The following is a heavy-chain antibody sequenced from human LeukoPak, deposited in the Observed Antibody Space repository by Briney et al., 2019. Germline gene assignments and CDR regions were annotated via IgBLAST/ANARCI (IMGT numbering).Heavy chain of an antibody. Sequence: SETLSLTCTVSGGSISSYYWSWIRQPPGKGLEWIGYIYYSGSTNYNPSLKSRVTISVDTPKNQFSLKLSSVTAADTAVYYCARGSGWFREFDYWGQGTLVTVSS. CDR3: ARGSGWFREFDY. CDR2: IYYSGST. J-gene: IGHJ4*02. V-gene: IGHV4-59*01. CDR1: GGSISSYY. D-gene: IGHD6-19*01.